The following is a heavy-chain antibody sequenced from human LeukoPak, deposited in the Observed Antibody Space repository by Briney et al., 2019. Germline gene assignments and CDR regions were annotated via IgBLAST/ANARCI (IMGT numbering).Heavy chain of an antibody. CDR1: GGSFSGYY. Sequence: SETLSLTCAVSGGSFSGYYWNWIRQPPGKGLEWIGEINHNGYTNYNTSLKSRVTISVDTSKKQFSLNLKSLTAADTAVYYCARGSGDQDDFDTWGQGTTVTVSS. CDR2: INHNGYT. J-gene: IGHJ3*02. V-gene: IGHV4-34*01. D-gene: IGHD2-21*01. CDR3: ARGSGDQDDFDT.